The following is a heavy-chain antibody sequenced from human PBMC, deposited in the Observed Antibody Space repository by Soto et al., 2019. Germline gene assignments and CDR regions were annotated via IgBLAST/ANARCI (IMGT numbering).Heavy chain of an antibody. V-gene: IGHV4-30-4*01. D-gene: IGHD3-10*01. CDR1: GGSISSGDYY. CDR2: IYYSGST. J-gene: IGHJ4*02. Sequence: PSETLSLTCTVSGGSISSGDYYWSWIRQPPGKGLEWIGYIYYSGSTYYKPSLKSRVTISVDTSKNQFSLKLSSVTAADTAVYYCARHVGITMVRGVTFPHYFDYWGQGTLVTVSS. CDR3: ARHVGITMVRGVTFPHYFDY.